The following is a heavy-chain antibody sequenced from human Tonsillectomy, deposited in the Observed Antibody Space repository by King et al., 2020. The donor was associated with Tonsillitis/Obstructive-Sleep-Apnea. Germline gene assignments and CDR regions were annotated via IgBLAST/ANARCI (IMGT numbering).Heavy chain of an antibody. CDR1: GGSFSGYY. CDR3: ARRTYYGDYLNWFDP. D-gene: IGHD4-17*01. Sequence: VQLQQWGAGLLKTSETLSLTCAVYGGSFSGYYWSWIRQPPGKGLEWIGEINHSGSTNYNPSLKSRVTISVDTSKNQFSLKLSSVTAADTAVYYCARRTYYGDYLNWFDPWGQGTLVTVSS. V-gene: IGHV4-34*01. CDR2: INHSGST. J-gene: IGHJ5*02.